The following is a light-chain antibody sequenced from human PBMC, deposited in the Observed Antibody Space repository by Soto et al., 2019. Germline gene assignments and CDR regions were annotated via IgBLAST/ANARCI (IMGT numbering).Light chain of an antibody. V-gene: IGLV2-14*01. CDR3: SSYTRNSTYV. CDR2: EVS. CDR1: TSDIGHYNY. J-gene: IGLJ1*01. Sequence: QSVLTQPASVSGSPGQSITISCTGTTSDIGHYNYVSWYQQYPGKAPKLFIYEVSNRPSGVSNRLSGSKSGNTASLTISGLQPEDEADYYCSSYTRNSTYVFGTGTKVTVL.